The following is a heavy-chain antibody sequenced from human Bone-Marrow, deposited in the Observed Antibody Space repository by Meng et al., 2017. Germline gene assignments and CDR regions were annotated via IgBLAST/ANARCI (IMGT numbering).Heavy chain of an antibody. CDR3: AASPGWWRIDS. J-gene: IGHJ4*02. V-gene: IGHV4-4*02. CDR2: FHHSGTT. Sequence: QVKLQESGPGLVKPSGTLSLTGGVSGASVSSGYWWTWVRQPPGKGLEWIGEFHHSGTTNYNPSLRSRVTISVDTSKNQFSLRLTSVTAADTAVYYCAASPGWWRIDSWGQGTLVTVSS. CDR1: GASVSSGYW. D-gene: IGHD6-19*01.